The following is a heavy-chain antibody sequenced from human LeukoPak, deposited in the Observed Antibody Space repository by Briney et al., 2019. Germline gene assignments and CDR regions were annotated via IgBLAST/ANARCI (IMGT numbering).Heavy chain of an antibody. CDR3: ARGAARYYDY. CDR2: ISSDGKST. V-gene: IGHV3-74*01. Sequence: GGSLRVTCAASGFTFSSYWMHWVRQAPGKGLVWVSSISSDGKSTTYADSVRGRFTISRDTAKNTLYLQMNSLRAEDTAVYYCARGAARYYDYWGQGTLVTVSS. J-gene: IGHJ4*02. D-gene: IGHD6-6*01. CDR1: GFTFSSYW.